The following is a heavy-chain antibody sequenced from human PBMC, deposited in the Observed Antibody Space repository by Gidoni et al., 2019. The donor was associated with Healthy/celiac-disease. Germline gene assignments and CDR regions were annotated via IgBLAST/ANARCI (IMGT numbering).Heavy chain of an antibody. V-gene: IGHV4-34*01. D-gene: IGHD3-10*01. Sequence: RWIRQPPGKGLEWIGEINHSGSTNYNPSLKSRVTISVDTSKNQFSLKLSSVTAADTAVYYCARGRVRVRGVPTPGGKYYGMDVWGQGTTVTVSS. CDR3: ARGRVRVRGVPTPGGKYYGMDV. CDR2: INHSGST. J-gene: IGHJ6*02.